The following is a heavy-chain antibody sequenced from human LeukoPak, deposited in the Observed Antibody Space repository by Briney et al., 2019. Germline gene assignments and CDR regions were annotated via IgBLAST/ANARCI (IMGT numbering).Heavy chain of an antibody. V-gene: IGHV3-23*01. CDR3: AKDNSRRWLQSWLFDY. CDR2: ISGSGGST. Sequence: GGSLRLSCAASGFTFSSYAMSWVRQAPGKGLEWVSAISGSGGSTYYADSVKGRFTISRDNSKSTLYLQMNSLRAEDTAVYYCAKDNSRRWLQSWLFDYWGQGTLVTVSS. CDR1: GFTFSSYA. D-gene: IGHD5-24*01. J-gene: IGHJ4*02.